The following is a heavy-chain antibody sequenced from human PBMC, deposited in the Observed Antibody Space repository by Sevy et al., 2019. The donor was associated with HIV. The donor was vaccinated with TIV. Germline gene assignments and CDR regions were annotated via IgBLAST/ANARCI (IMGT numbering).Heavy chain of an antibody. D-gene: IGHD3-10*01. CDR2: ISAYNGNT. CDR1: GYTFTSYG. Sequence: ASVKVSCKASGYTFTSYGISWVRQAPGQGLEWMGWISAYNGNTNYAQTLQGRVTMTTDTSTSTAYMELRSLRSDDTAVYYCARCKDYYGSGLFDYWGQGTLVTVSS. CDR3: ARCKDYYGSGLFDY. V-gene: IGHV1-18*01. J-gene: IGHJ4*02.